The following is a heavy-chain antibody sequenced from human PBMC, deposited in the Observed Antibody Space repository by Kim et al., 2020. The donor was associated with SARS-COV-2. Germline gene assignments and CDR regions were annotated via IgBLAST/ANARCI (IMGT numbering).Heavy chain of an antibody. CDR3: IRVAYDYVWGSYRHGDY. J-gene: IGHJ4*02. Sequence: GVSLRLSCAASGFTFSNAWMSWVRQAPGKGLEWVGRIKSKTDGGTTDYAAPVKGRFTISRDDSKNTLYLQMNSLKTEDTAVYYCIRVAYDYVWGSYRHGDYWGQGTLVTVSS. V-gene: IGHV3-15*01. CDR1: GFTFSNAW. D-gene: IGHD3-16*02. CDR2: IKSKTDGGTT.